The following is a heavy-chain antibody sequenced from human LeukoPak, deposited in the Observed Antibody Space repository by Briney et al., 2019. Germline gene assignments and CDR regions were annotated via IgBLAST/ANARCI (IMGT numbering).Heavy chain of an antibody. V-gene: IGHV4-39*01. CDR3: ARRGTYSIGY. D-gene: IGHD2-21*01. CDR1: GGSISSSSYY. CDR2: IHYSGST. J-gene: IGHJ4*02. Sequence: KPSETLSLTCTVSGGSISSSSYYWGWIRQPPGKGLEWIGSIHYSGSTYYNPSLKSRVTISVDTSKNQFSLKLSSVTAADTAVYYCARRGTYSIGYWGQGTLVTVSS.